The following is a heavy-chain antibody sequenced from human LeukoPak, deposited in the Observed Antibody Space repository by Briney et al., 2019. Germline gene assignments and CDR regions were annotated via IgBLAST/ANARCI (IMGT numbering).Heavy chain of an antibody. CDR2: ISSSSSYI. D-gene: IGHD2-2*01. J-gene: IGHJ6*02. Sequence: GGSLRPSCAASGFTFSSYSMNWVRQAPGKGLEWVSSISSSSSYIYYADSVKGRFTISRDNAKNSLYLQMNSLRAEDTAVYYCARGYCSSTSCYGTPYYYYGMDVWGQGTTVTVSS. CDR1: GFTFSSYS. V-gene: IGHV3-21*01. CDR3: ARGYCSSTSCYGTPYYYYGMDV.